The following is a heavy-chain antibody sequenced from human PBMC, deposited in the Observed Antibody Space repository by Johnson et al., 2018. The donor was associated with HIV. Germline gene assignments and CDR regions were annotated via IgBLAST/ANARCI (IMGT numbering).Heavy chain of an antibody. V-gene: IGHV3-30*04. CDR1: GFTFSSYA. D-gene: IGHD2-2*01. J-gene: IGHJ3*02. CDR2: ISYDGKNT. Sequence: VQLVESGGGVVQPGRSLRLSCAASGFTFSSYAMHWVRQAPGKGLEWVAVISYDGKNTYYADSVKGRFTISRDNSKKTLYLQMSSLRTDDTAIYYCARPGIVVLPAGAFDIWGPGTMVTVSS. CDR3: ARPGIVVLPAGAFDI.